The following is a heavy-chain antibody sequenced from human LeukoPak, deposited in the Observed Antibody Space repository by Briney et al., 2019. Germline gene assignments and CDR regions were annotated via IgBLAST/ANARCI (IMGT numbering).Heavy chain of an antibody. CDR3: ARLDILTGYALDY. J-gene: IGHJ4*02. D-gene: IGHD3-9*01. CDR1: GYSFTRYW. CDR2: IYPGDSDT. V-gene: IGHV5-51*01. Sequence: GESLKISCQGSGYSFTRYWIGWVRPMAGKGMEWMGIIYPGDSDTRYSPSFQGQVTISADKSISTAYLQWSNLKASDTAMYYCARLDILTGYALDYWGQGTLVTVSS.